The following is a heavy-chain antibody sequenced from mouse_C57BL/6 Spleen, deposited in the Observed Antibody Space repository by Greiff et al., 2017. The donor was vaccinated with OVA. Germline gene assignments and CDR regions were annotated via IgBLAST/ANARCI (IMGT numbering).Heavy chain of an antibody. CDR2: IDPEDGET. V-gene: IGHV14-2*01. D-gene: IGHD1-1*01. CDR3: ARGDYYGSSHYYAMDY. Sequence: EVKLMESGAELVKPGASVKLSCTASGFNIKDYYMHWVKQRTEQGLEWIGRIDPEDGETKYAPKFQGKATITADTSSNTAYLQLSSLTSEDTAVYYCARGDYYGSSHYYAMDYWGQGTSVTVSS. CDR1: GFNIKDYY. J-gene: IGHJ4*01.